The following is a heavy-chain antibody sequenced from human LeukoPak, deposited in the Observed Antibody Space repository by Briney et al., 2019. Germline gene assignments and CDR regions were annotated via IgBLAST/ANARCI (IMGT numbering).Heavy chain of an antibody. Sequence: GGSLRLSCAASAFTLGSYWMSWVRQAPGKGLEWVASIKADGSEKYYVDSVKGRFTISRDNAQNSLYLQMNSLRAEDTAVYYCARGRVAVAYWGQGTLVTVSS. CDR3: ARGRVAVAY. CDR2: IKADGSEK. J-gene: IGHJ4*02. D-gene: IGHD6-19*01. V-gene: IGHV3-7*04. CDR1: AFTLGSYW.